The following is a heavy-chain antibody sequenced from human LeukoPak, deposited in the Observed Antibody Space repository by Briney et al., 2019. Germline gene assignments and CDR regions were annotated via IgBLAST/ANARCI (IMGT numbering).Heavy chain of an antibody. D-gene: IGHD1-26*01. V-gene: IGHV3-9*01. CDR1: GFTFDDYA. J-gene: IGHJ3*02. CDR2: ISWNSGTV. Sequence: GGSLRLSCAASGFTFDDYAMHWVRQAPGKDLEWVSGISWNSGTVGYADSVKGRFTISRDNAKNSLYLQMNSLRAEDTALYYCAKVPIQSPRPSGSYCGDDAFDIWGQGTMVTVSS. CDR3: AKVPIQSPRPSGSYCGDDAFDI.